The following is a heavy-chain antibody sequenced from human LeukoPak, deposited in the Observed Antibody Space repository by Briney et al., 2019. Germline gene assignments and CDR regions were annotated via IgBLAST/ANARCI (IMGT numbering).Heavy chain of an antibody. Sequence: SETLSLTCTVSGGSISSYYWSWIRQPPGKGLEWIGYIYYSGSTNYNPSLKSRVTISVDTSKNQFSLKLSSVTAADTAVYYCARDLGGSSADYWGQGTLVAVSS. V-gene: IGHV4-59*01. J-gene: IGHJ4*02. CDR2: IYYSGST. D-gene: IGHD6-6*01. CDR3: ARDLGGSSADY. CDR1: GGSISSYY.